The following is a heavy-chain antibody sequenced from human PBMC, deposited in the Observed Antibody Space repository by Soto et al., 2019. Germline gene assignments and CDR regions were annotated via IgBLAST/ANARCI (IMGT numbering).Heavy chain of an antibody. CDR1: GGTFSSYA. V-gene: IGHV1-69*13. D-gene: IGHD3-16*01. J-gene: IGHJ3*02. CDR2: IIPIFGTA. Sequence: GASVKVSCKASGGTFSSYAISWVRQAPGQGLEWMGGIIPIFGTANYAQKFQGRVTITADESTSTAYMELSSLRSEDTAVYYCARKAFGIDAFDIWGQGTMVTVSS. CDR3: ARKAFGIDAFDI.